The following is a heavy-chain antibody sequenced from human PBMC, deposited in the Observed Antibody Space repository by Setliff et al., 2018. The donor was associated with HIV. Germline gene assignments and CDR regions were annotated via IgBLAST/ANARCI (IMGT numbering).Heavy chain of an antibody. D-gene: IGHD3-3*01. CDR3: ARDWNGRWFDP. J-gene: IGHJ5*02. V-gene: IGHV1-2*02. CDR2: INPNNGGT. Sequence: ASVKVSCKVSGYTFSGYYMHWVRQAPGQGLEWMGWINPNNGGTNYAQRFQGRVTMTRDTSISTAYMELSRLISDDTALYYCARDWNGRWFDPWGQGTLVTVSS. CDR1: GYTFSGYY.